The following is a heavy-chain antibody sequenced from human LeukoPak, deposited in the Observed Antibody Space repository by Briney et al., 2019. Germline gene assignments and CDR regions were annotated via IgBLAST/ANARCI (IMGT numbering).Heavy chain of an antibody. Sequence: SSETLSLTCTVSGGSISSYYWSWIRQPPGKGLEWIGYTYYSGSTNYNPSLKSRVTISVDTSKNQFSLKLSSVTAADTAVYYCARASYSGYDSTEDDAFDIWGQGTMVTVSS. V-gene: IGHV4-59*01. CDR2: TYYSGST. CDR3: ARASYSGYDSTEDDAFDI. CDR1: GGSISSYY. J-gene: IGHJ3*02. D-gene: IGHD5-12*01.